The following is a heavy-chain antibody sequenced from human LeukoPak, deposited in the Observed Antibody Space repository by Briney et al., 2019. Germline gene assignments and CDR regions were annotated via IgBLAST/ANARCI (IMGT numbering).Heavy chain of an antibody. V-gene: IGHV1-2*02. Sequence: GASVKVSCKASGYTFTGYYMHWVRQAPGQGLEWMGWINPNSGGTNYAQKLQGRVTMTTDTSTSTAYMELRSLRSDDTAVYYCARDQGGDYFLSSYYYYYMDVWGKGTTVTVSS. CDR1: GYTFTGYY. CDR3: ARDQGGDYFLSSYYYYYMDV. D-gene: IGHD4-17*01. CDR2: INPNSGGT. J-gene: IGHJ6*03.